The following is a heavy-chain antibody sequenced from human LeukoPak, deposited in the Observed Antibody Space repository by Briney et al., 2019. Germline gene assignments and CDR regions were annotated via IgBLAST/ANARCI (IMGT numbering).Heavy chain of an antibody. CDR2: IRYDGSNK. D-gene: IGHD6-19*01. J-gene: IGHJ4*02. Sequence: GGSLRLSWAASGFTFSSYGMHWVRQAPGKGLEWVAFIRYDGSNKYYADSVKGRFTISRDNSKNTLYLQMNSLRAEDTAVYYCARDQDYHPGYSSGWYYWGQGTLVTVSS. CDR3: ARDQDYHPGYSSGWYY. V-gene: IGHV3-30*02. CDR1: GFTFSSYG.